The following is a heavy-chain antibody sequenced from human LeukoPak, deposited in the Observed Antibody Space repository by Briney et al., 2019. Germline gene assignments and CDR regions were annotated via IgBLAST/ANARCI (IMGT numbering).Heavy chain of an antibody. CDR2: ISSTGSYI. D-gene: IGHD4-17*01. CDR3: ARDYYGDYAFDH. J-gene: IGHJ4*02. CDR1: GFTFTTYT. V-gene: IGHV3-21*01. Sequence: GGSLRLSCAASGFTFTTYTMNWVRQPPGKGLEWVSSISSTGSYIYYADSVKGRFTISRDNAKNSLFLQMNSLRAEDTAIYYCARDYYGDYAFDHWGQGALVTVSS.